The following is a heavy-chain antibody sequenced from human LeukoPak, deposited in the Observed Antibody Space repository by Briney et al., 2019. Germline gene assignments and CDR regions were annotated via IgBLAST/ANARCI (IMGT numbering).Heavy chain of an antibody. CDR1: GFTFSSYA. CDR3: AKAASAGTGRGIDY. V-gene: IGHV3-23*01. CDR2: ISGSGGST. J-gene: IGHJ4*02. Sequence: GGSLRLSCAASGFTFSSYAMSWVRQAPGKGLEWVSAISGSGGSTYYADSVKGRFTISRGNSKNTLYLQMNSLRAEDTAVYYCAKAASAGTGRGIDYWGQGTLVTVSS. D-gene: IGHD6-13*01.